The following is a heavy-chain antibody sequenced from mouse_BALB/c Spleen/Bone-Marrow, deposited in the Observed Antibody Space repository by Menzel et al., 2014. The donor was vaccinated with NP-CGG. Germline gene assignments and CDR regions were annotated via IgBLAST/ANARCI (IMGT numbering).Heavy chain of an antibody. CDR3: ARHAYYDQTEVSFVY. Sequence: DVMLVESGGGLVKSGGSLKLSCAASGFTFSNYGMSWVRQTPEKRLEWVATISGGGSYTFYSDSVKGRFTISRDNAKNNLYLQLSSLRSEDTALYYCARHAYYDQTEVSFVYWGQGTLVTVPA. CDR1: GFTFSNYG. V-gene: IGHV5-9-2*01. D-gene: IGHD2-4*01. CDR2: ISGGGSYT. J-gene: IGHJ3*01.